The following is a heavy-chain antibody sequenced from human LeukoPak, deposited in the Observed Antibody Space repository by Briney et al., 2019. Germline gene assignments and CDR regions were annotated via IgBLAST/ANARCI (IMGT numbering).Heavy chain of an antibody. D-gene: IGHD4-17*01. Sequence: GGSLRLSCAASGFTFSSYAMNWVRQAPGKGLERVSSISNSDGSTYYADFVKGRFTISRDNSKNTLHLQMNSLRAEDTAVYYCASAYGDYRYYFDYWGQGTLVTVSS. J-gene: IGHJ4*02. CDR3: ASAYGDYRYYFDY. V-gene: IGHV3-23*01. CDR2: ISNSDGST. CDR1: GFTFSSYA.